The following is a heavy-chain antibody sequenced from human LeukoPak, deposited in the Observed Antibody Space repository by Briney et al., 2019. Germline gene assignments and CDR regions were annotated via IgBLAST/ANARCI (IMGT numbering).Heavy chain of an antibody. J-gene: IGHJ4*02. CDR3: AKARSVVVAAAIDY. D-gene: IGHD2-2*01. V-gene: IGHV3-23*01. CDR2: ISISGDIT. Sequence: PGGSLRLSCAASGFTFSGYAMSWVRQAPGKGLEWVSVISISGDITYYADSVKGRFTISRDNSKNTLYLQMNSLRAEDTAVYYCAKARSVVVAAAIDYWGQGTLVTVSS. CDR1: GFTFSGYA.